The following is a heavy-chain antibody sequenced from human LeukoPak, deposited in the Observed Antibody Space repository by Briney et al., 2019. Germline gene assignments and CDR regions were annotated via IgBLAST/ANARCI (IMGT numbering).Heavy chain of an antibody. J-gene: IGHJ4*02. V-gene: IGHV3-23*01. D-gene: IGHD6-6*01. CDR3: AKTSDVGYSRSSNFDC. Sequence: SGGPLRLSCAASGFTFNSYAISWVRQAPGKGLEWISGSSFGGGTTYYADSVKGRFTISRDNSKNTLSLQMNSLRVEDTAVYYCAKTSDVGYSRSSNFDCWGQGTLVTVSS. CDR1: GFTFNSYA. CDR2: SSFGGGTT.